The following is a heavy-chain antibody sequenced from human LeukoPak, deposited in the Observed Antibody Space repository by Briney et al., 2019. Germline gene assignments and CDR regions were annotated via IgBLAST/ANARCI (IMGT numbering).Heavy chain of an antibody. Sequence: PSETLSLTCTVSGYSISSGYYWGWIRQPPGKGLEWIGSIYHSGSTYYNPSLKSRVTISVDTSKNQFSLKLSSVTAADTAVYYCAREAPYYYGSGSLSGFDYWGQGTLVTVSS. CDR1: GYSISSGYY. CDR2: IYHSGST. CDR3: AREAPYYYGSGSLSGFDY. J-gene: IGHJ4*02. V-gene: IGHV4-38-2*02. D-gene: IGHD3-10*01.